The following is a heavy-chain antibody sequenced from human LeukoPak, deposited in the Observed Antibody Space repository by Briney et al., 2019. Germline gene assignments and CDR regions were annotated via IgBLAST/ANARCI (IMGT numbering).Heavy chain of an antibody. CDR2: INHSGST. Sequence: PSETLSLTCAVYGGSFSGYYWSWIRQPPGKGLEWIGEINHSGSTNYNPSLKSRVTISVDTSKNQFSLKLSSVTAADTAVYYCASRGFDAFDIWGQGTMVTVSS. V-gene: IGHV4-34*01. CDR3: ASRGFDAFDI. D-gene: IGHD3-10*01. J-gene: IGHJ3*02. CDR1: GGSFSGYY.